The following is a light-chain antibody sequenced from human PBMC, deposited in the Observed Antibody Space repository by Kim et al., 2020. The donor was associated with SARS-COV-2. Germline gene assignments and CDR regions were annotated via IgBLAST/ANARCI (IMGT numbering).Light chain of an antibody. CDR3: NSRDSSGSHYV. V-gene: IGLV3-19*01. J-gene: IGLJ1*01. CDR2: GKN. CDR1: SRRNYY. Sequence: ALGQTVRITCQGDSRRNYYPTWYQQKAGQAPVLVIYGKNKRPSGIPDRISGSTSGNTASLTITGAQAEDEADYFCNSRDSSGSHYVFGSGTKVTVL.